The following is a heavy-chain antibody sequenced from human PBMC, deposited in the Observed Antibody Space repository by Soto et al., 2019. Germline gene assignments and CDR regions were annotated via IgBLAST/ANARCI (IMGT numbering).Heavy chain of an antibody. CDR2: ISWDGGST. V-gene: IGHV3-43D*04. CDR1: GFTFDDYA. D-gene: IGHD1-20*01. CDR3: AKDINGEEYNPYGMDV. J-gene: IGHJ6*02. Sequence: GGSLRLSCAASGFTFDDYAMHWVRQAPGKGLEWVSLISWDGGSTYYADSVKGRFTISRDNSKNSLYLQMNSLRAEDTALYYCAKDINGEEYNPYGMDVWGQGTTVTVSS.